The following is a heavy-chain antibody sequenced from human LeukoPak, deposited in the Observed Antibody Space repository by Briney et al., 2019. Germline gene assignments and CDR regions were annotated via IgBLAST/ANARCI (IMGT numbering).Heavy chain of an antibody. J-gene: IGHJ4*02. Sequence: GGSLRLSCAASGFTFSSYAMHWVRQAPGKGLEWVAVISYDGSNKYYTDSVKGRFTISRDNSKNTLYLQMNSLRAEDTAVYYCAKQAPGSTVRGIFDYWGQGTLVTVSS. CDR1: GFTFSSYA. V-gene: IGHV3-30*18. CDR2: ISYDGSNK. D-gene: IGHD4-11*01. CDR3: AKQAPGSTVRGIFDY.